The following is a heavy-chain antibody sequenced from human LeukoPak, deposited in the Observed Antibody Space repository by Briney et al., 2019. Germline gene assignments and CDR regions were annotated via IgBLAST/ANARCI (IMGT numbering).Heavy chain of an antibody. CDR1: GGSITNYY. CDR2: IYYSGST. D-gene: IGHD6-13*01. V-gene: IGHV4-59*01. CDR3: AREAAGIYGAWFDP. Sequence: SETLSLTCSMSGGSITNYYWSWIRQPPGKGLEWIGYIYYSGSTNYSPSLKSRVTISLDTSKNQFSLKLSSVTAADTAVYFCAREAAGIYGAWFDPWGQGTLVTVSS. J-gene: IGHJ5*02.